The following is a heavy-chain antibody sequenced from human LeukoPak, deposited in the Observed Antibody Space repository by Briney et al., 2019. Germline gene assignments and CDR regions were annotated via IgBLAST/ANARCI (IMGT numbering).Heavy chain of an antibody. V-gene: IGHV3-9*01. J-gene: IGHJ5*02. CDR1: GFTFDDYA. D-gene: IGHD2-2*01. Sequence: GGSLRLSCAASGFTFDDYAMHWVRQAPGKGLEWVSGISWNSGSIGYADSVKGRFTISRDNAKNSLYLQMNSLRAEDTALYYCAKGRDKYQLLSKNWFDPWGQGTLVAVSS. CDR3: AKGRDKYQLLSKNWFDP. CDR2: ISWNSGSI.